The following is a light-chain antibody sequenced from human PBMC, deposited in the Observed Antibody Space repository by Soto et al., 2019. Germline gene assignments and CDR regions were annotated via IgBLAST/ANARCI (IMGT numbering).Light chain of an antibody. CDR3: LQDYDYPRT. J-gene: IGKJ1*01. CDR1: QGIRDD. V-gene: IGKV1-6*01. CDR2: GTS. Sequence: AIQMTQSPSSLSASVGDRVTITCRASQGIRDDVGWYQQRPGGAPRLLIYGTSNLQSGVPSRFSGSGSGTDFTLTISSLQPEDFATYYCLQDYDYPRTFGQGTKVEIK.